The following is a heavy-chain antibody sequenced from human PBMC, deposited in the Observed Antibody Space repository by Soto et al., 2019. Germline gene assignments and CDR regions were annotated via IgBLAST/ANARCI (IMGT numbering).Heavy chain of an antibody. CDR1: GYTFTSYG. CDR3: ARMYAVSIAVATGAFDI. V-gene: IGHV1-18*01. CDR2: ISAYNGNT. J-gene: IGHJ3*02. Sequence: ASVKVSCKASGYTFTSYGISWVRQAPGQGLEWMGWISAYNGNTNYAQKLQGRVTMTTDTSTSTAYMELRSLRSDDTAVYYCARMYAVSIAVATGAFDIWGQGTMVTVS. D-gene: IGHD6-19*01.